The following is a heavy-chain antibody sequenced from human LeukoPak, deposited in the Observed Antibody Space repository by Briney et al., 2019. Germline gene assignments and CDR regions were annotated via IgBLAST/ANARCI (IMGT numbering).Heavy chain of an antibody. CDR1: GYTFTSYG. D-gene: IGHD3-10*01. CDR2: ISAYNGNT. CDR3: AGPLLWFGELLYLLP. Sequence: ASVKVSCKASGYTFTSYGISWVRQAPGQGLEWMGWISAYNGNTNYAQKLQGRVTMTTDTSTSTAYMELSSLRSEDTAVYYCAGPLLWFGELLYLLPWGQGTLVTVSS. V-gene: IGHV1-18*01. J-gene: IGHJ5*02.